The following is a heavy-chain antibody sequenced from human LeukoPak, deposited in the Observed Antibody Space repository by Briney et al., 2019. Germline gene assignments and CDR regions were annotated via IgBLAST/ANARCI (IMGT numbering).Heavy chain of an antibody. CDR1: GFTFSSYS. CDR3: ARDFDYYDDSGYQTYYFDY. J-gene: IGHJ4*02. V-gene: IGHV3-48*04. CDR2: ISSSSSTI. Sequence: PGGSLRLSCAASGFTFSSYSMNWVRQAPGKGLQWVSYISSSSSTIYYADSVKGRYTISRDNAKNSLYLQMNSLRAEDTAVYYCARDFDYYDDSGYQTYYFDYWGQGTLVTVSS. D-gene: IGHD3-22*01.